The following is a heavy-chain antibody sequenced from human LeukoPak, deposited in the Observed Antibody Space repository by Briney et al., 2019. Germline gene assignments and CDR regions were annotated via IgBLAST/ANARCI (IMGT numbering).Heavy chain of an antibody. V-gene: IGHV5-51*01. CDR2: IDPGDSDT. CDR3: ARVSDSSGYLWRVFTGGYYFDY. D-gene: IGHD3-22*01. J-gene: IGHJ4*02. Sequence: GESLKISCKGSGYSFTSYWIDWVRQMPGKGLEWMGSIDPGDSDTRYSPSFQGQVTISADKSISTAYLQWSSLKASDTAMYYCARVSDSSGYLWRVFTGGYYFDYWGQGTLVTVSS. CDR1: GYSFTSYW.